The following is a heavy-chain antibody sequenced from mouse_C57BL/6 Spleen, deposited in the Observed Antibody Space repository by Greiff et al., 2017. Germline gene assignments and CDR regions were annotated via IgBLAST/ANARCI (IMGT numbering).Heavy chain of an antibody. Sequence: QVQLQQSGAELVRPGTSVKVSCKASGYAFTNYLIEWVKQRPGQGLEWIGVINPGSGGTNYNEKFKGKATLTADKSSSTAYMQLSSLTSEDSAVYFCARGQDSLGYWGQGTTLTVSS. CDR2: INPGSGGT. CDR3: ARGQDSLGY. D-gene: IGHD3-2*01. CDR1: GYAFTNYL. J-gene: IGHJ2*01. V-gene: IGHV1-54*01.